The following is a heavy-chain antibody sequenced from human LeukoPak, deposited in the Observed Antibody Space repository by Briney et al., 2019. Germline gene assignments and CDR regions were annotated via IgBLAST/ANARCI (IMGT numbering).Heavy chain of an antibody. CDR2: FNYGETT. CDR3: AKLVVAGLSVDF. J-gene: IGHJ4*02. D-gene: IGHD6-19*01. CDR1: GASISSTTYS. V-gene: IGHV4-39*01. Sequence: NSSETLSLTCTVSGASISSTTYSWGWLRQPPGGGLEWLGCFNYGETTYYNPSLKSRVTISVDTSMNPFSLRLTSVTAADTAVYFCAKLVVAGLSVDFWGQGTLVAVSS.